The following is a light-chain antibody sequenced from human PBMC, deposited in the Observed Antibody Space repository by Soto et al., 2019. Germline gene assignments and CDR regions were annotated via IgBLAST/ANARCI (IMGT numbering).Light chain of an antibody. V-gene: IGKV3-15*01. Sequence: DIVMTQSPATLSVAPGERVTFSCRASQGVSRKLAWYQHKPGQAPRXLISGASTGATGIPARFSGSGYGTEGTITISSLQSEDGAIYYCQQYHTWPITFGGGTKVDIK. J-gene: IGKJ4*01. CDR2: GAS. CDR3: QQYHTWPIT. CDR1: QGVSRK.